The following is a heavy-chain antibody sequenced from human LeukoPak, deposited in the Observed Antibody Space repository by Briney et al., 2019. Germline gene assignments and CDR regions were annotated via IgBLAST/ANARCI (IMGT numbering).Heavy chain of an antibody. D-gene: IGHD5-24*01. Sequence: ASETLSLTCAVSGYSISSGYYWGWIRQPPRKWLEWIESIGHSGSTYYNPSLKSRVTISVDTSKNQCSLKLSSVTAADTAVYYCARLTGDGYSPQDSFDIWGQGTMVTVSS. V-gene: IGHV4-38-2*01. J-gene: IGHJ3*02. CDR3: ARLTGDGYSPQDSFDI. CDR1: GYSISSGYY. CDR2: IGHSGST.